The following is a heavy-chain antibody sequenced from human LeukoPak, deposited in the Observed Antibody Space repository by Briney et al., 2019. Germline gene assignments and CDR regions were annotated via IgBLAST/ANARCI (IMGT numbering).Heavy chain of an antibody. CDR3: ATAVASSSGWYADY. J-gene: IGHJ4*02. Sequence: PGGSLRLSCAASGFTFSSYWMSWVRQAPGKGLEWVSAISGSGGSTYYADAVKGRFTISRDNSKNMLYLQMNSLRAEDTAVYYCATAVASSSGWYADYWGQGTLVTVSS. CDR1: GFTFSSYW. V-gene: IGHV3-23*01. CDR2: ISGSGGST. D-gene: IGHD6-19*01.